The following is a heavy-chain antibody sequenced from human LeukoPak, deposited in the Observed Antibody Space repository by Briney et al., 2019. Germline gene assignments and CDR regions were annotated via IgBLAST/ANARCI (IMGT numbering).Heavy chain of an antibody. Sequence: GRSLRLSCAASGFTFSAYVIHWVRQAPGKGLEWVAAISYDGSNKYYADSVKGRFTISRDNSKDTLYLQMNSLRAEDTAVYYCARDKELGGTTFTGFASWGQGSLVSVSP. CDR3: ARDKELGGTTFTGFAS. J-gene: IGHJ4*02. V-gene: IGHV3-30-3*01. D-gene: IGHD1-26*01. CDR2: ISYDGSNK. CDR1: GFTFSAYV.